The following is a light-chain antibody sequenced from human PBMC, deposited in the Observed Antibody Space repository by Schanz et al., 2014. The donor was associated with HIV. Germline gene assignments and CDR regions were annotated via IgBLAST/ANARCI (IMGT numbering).Light chain of an antibody. CDR3: QQYGTSPLT. CDR1: QSVSSSS. CDR2: GAS. J-gene: IGKJ4*01. V-gene: IGKV3-20*01. Sequence: EIVLTQSPGTLSLSPGERATLSCRASQSVSSSSLAWYQQKPGQAPSLLISGASSRATGIPDRFSGGGSGTDFTLTISRLEPEDFAVYYCQQYGTSPLTFGGGTKVEIK.